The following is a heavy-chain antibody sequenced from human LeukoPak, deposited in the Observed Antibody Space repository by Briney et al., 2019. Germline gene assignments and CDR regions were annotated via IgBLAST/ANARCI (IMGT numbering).Heavy chain of an antibody. CDR3: ARDTPGYCSGGSCRSNY. Sequence: PGGSLRLSCAASGFTFSSYGMSWVRQAPGKGLEWVSVLSGSGGSTYYADSVKGRFTISRDNAKNSLYLQMNSLRAEDTAVYYCARDTPGYCSGGSCRSNYWGQGTLVTVSS. CDR1: GFTFSSYG. V-gene: IGHV3-23*01. D-gene: IGHD2-15*01. J-gene: IGHJ4*02. CDR2: LSGSGGST.